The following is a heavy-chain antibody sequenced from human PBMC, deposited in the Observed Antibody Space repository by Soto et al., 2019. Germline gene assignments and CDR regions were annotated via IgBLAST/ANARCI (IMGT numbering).Heavy chain of an antibody. Sequence: QVQLVESGGGVVQPGRSLRLSCAASEFSFNIYTMHWVRQAPGKGLEWVAVISDDGSKEYYADSVKGRFTISRDNSKNXLXLXXNSLRAEDTAVYYCAREVYYDFWSGFNTHPYSFDYWGQGTLVTVSS. CDR3: AREVYYDFWSGFNTHPYSFDY. V-gene: IGHV3-30-3*01. J-gene: IGHJ4*02. D-gene: IGHD3-3*01. CDR2: ISDDGSKE. CDR1: EFSFNIYT.